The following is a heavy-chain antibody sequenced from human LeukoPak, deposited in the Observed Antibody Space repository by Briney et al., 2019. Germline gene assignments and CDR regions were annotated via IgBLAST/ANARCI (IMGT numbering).Heavy chain of an antibody. D-gene: IGHD3-3*01. CDR3: ARESGVAFHI. V-gene: IGHV3-48*02. CDR2: ISSSSNSM. J-gene: IGHJ3*02. Sequence: PGGSLRLSCAASGFTFSGYFMTWVRQAPGKGLEWVPYISSSSNSMYYADSVKGRFTISRDNAKNSLYLQMNSLRDEDTALYYCARESGVAFHIWGQGTVVTVSS. CDR1: GFTFSGYF.